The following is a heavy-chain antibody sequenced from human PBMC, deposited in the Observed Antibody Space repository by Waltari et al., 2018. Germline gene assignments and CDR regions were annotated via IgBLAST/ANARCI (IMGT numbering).Heavy chain of an antibody. CDR1: AFTFSIYG. Sequence: QEQLVESGGGVVQPGRSLRLSCAASAFTFSIYGMHWVRQAPGKGLGWCAVISDDGTNQDYAESVKGRFTISRDNSKNTLYLQMNSLRAEDTAVYYCAKDSSGWHFYGMDVWGQGTTVTVS. J-gene: IGHJ6*02. V-gene: IGHV3-30*18. D-gene: IGHD6-19*01. CDR3: AKDSSGWHFYGMDV. CDR2: ISDDGTNQ.